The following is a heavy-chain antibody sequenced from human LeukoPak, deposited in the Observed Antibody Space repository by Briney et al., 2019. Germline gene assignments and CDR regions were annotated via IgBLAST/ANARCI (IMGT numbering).Heavy chain of an antibody. CDR2: IDHRGSS. CDR1: GESFSAYF. CDR3: ATRSSTLAAARCFDD. Sequence: SETLSLTCAVHGESFSAYFWSWIRQVPGKGLEWIGEIDHRGSSNYNPPLRSRATISVDTSKNHFSLSLTSVTAADTAVYYCATRSSTLAAARCFDDWGQGTVVTVSS. V-gene: IGHV4-34*01. J-gene: IGHJ4*03. D-gene: IGHD6-6*01.